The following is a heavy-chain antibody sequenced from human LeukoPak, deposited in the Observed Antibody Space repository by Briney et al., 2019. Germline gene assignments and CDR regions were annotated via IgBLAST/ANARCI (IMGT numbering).Heavy chain of an antibody. CDR2: IYYSGST. V-gene: IGHV4-39*01. CDR3: ARRSVETAMTFDY. D-gene: IGHD5-18*01. Sequence: SETLSLTCTVSGGSIGSSSYYWGWIRQPPGKGLEWIGSIYYSGSTYYNPSLKSRVTMSVDTSKNQFSLKLSSVTAADTAVFYCARRSVETAMTFDYWGQGTLVTVSS. CDR1: GGSIGSSSYY. J-gene: IGHJ4*02.